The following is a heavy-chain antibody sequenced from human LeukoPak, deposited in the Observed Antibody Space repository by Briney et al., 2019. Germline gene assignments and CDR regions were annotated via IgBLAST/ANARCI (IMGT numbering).Heavy chain of an antibody. CDR3: ARSEVVTATIDY. CDR2: INPSGGST. J-gene: IGHJ4*02. D-gene: IGHD2-21*02. CDR1: GYTFTGYY. V-gene: IGHV1-46*01. Sequence: GASVKVSCKASGYTFTGYYMHWVRQAPGQGLEWVGIINPSGGSTSYAQKFQGRVTMTRDTSTSTVYMELSSLRSEDTAVYYCARSEVVTATIDYWGQGTLVTVSS.